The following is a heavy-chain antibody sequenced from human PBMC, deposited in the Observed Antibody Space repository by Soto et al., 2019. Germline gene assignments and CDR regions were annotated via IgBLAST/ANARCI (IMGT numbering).Heavy chain of an antibody. CDR1: GFTFSDYY. V-gene: IGHV3-11*04. J-gene: IGHJ6*02. CDR2: ISSSGSTI. Sequence: WGSLRLSCAASGFTFSDYYMSWIRQAPGKGLEWVSYISSSGSTIYYADSVKGRFTISRDNSKNTVYLQMNSLRAEDTAVYYCARDHSSGGGMDVWGQGTTVTVSS. CDR3: ARDHSSGGGMDV. D-gene: IGHD6-19*01.